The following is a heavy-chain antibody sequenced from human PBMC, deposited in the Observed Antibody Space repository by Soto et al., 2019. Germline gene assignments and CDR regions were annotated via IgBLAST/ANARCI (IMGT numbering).Heavy chain of an antibody. J-gene: IGHJ5*02. V-gene: IGHV3-33*01. CDR3: AREYDHYDFWSGYYSIDP. CDR2: IWYDGSNK. Sequence: GGSLRLSCAASGFTFSSYGMHWVRQAPGKGLEWVAVIWYDGSNKYYADSVKGRFTISRDNSKNTLYLQMNSLRAEDTAVYYCAREYDHYDFWSGYYSIDPWGQGTLVTVSS. D-gene: IGHD3-3*01. CDR1: GFTFSSYG.